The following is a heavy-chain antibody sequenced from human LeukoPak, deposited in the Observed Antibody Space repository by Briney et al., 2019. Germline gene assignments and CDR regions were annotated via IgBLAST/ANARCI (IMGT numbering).Heavy chain of an antibody. CDR1: GGSIGSYY. J-gene: IGHJ4*02. V-gene: IGHV4-59*08. Sequence: SETLSLTCTVSGGSIGSYYWSWIRQPPGKGLEWIGYIYYRGSTNYNPSFKSRVTISVDTSKNQFSLKLSSVTAADTAVYYCARNSCPSGSCYDNRGYFDYWGQGTLVTVSS. D-gene: IGHD2-15*01. CDR3: ARNSCPSGSCYDNRGYFDY. CDR2: IYYRGST.